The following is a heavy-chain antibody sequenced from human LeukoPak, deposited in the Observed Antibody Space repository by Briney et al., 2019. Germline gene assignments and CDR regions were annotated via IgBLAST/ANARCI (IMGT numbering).Heavy chain of an antibody. V-gene: IGHV3-30*18. J-gene: IGHJ4*02. Sequence: GGSLRLSRAASGFTFSSYGMHWVRQAQGKGLEWVAVISYDGSNKYYADSVKGRFTTSRDNSKNTLYLQMNSLRAEDTAVYYCAKDRVPNSSGWYGFDYWGQGTLVTVSS. D-gene: IGHD6-19*01. CDR2: ISYDGSNK. CDR1: GFTFSSYG. CDR3: AKDRVPNSSGWYGFDY.